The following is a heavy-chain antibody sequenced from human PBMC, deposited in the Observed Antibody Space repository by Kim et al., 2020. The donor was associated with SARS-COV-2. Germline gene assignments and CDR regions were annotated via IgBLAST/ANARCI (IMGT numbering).Heavy chain of an antibody. CDR3: AGKTDSYGHGDF. CDR2: IYSNGDR. CDR1: EFNVGRNY. V-gene: IGHV3-53*01. D-gene: IGHD3-16*01. J-gene: IGHJ4*02. Sequence: GGSLRLSCAVSEFNVGRNYITWVRQAPGKGLVWVSLIYSNGDRNYADSVRGRFTISRDSSTNTLFLQMSSLRAEDSAVYYCAGKTDSYGHGDFWGRRTLVTVSS.